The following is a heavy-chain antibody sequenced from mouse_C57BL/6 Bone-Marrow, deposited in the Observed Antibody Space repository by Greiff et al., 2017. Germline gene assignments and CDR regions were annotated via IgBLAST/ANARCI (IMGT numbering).Heavy chain of an antibody. CDR3: ARSITTVDWYFDV. J-gene: IGHJ1*03. D-gene: IGHD1-1*01. CDR1: GYSFTSYY. Sequence: QVQLQQSGPELVKPGASVKISCKASGYSFTSYYIHWVKQRPGQGLEWIGWIYPGRGNTKYNEKFKGKATLTADTSSSTAYMQLSSLTSEDSAVYYCARSITTVDWYFDVWGTGTTVTVSS. V-gene: IGHV1-66*01. CDR2: IYPGRGNT.